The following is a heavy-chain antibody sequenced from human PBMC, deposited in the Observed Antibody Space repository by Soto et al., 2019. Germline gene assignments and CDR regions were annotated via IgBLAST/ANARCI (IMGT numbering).Heavy chain of an antibody. CDR2: ISGSGGST. V-gene: IGHV3-23*01. Sequence: EVQLLESGGGLVQPGGSLRRSCAASGFTFSSYAMSWVRQAPGKGLEWVSAISGSGGSTYYADSVKGRLTISRDNSKKTLYLQRNRLRADDTAVYYCAKVDDYVWGRDRLADCWGQGTLVTVSS. CDR3: AKVDDYVWGRDRLADC. J-gene: IGHJ4*02. D-gene: IGHD3-16*01. CDR1: GFTFSSYA.